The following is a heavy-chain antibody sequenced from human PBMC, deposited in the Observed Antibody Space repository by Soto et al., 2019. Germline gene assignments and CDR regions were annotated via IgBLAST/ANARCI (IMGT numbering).Heavy chain of an antibody. J-gene: IGHJ4*02. Sequence: LQLQESGSGLVKPSQTLSLTCAVSGVSISSGGYSLSWIRQPPGKSLEWIGYIYQSGSTYYNQSLKTGVTKSVDRSNKQSSLNLSAGRASDTAGYYCARGPPFGYWGEGTVGTVSS. CDR3: ARGPPFGY. CDR2: IYQSGST. D-gene: IGHD3-10*01. CDR1: GVSISSGGYS. V-gene: IGHV4-30-2*01.